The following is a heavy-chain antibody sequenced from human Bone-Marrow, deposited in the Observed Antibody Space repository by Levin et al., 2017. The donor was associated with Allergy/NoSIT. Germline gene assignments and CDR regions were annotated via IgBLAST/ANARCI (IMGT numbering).Heavy chain of an antibody. CDR2: ISVGSTTI. D-gene: IGHD6-19*01. CDR1: GFTFRSYS. Sequence: GESLKISCATSGFTFRSYSMNWVRQAPGKGLEWVSYISVGSTTIYYADSVKGRFTISRDNAKNSLSLQMHSLRDEDTAVYYCARDVSPDSSPPDYWGQGTLVTVSS. J-gene: IGHJ4*02. V-gene: IGHV3-48*02. CDR3: ARDVSPDSSPPDY.